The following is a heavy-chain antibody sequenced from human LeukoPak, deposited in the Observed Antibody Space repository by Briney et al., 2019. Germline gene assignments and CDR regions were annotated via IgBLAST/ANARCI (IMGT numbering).Heavy chain of an antibody. CDR3: ARGYSGSYLFPYYYYMDV. CDR2: MNPNSGNT. D-gene: IGHD1-26*01. Sequence: GASVKVSCKASGYTFTSYDINWVRQATGQGLEWMGWMNPNSGNTGCAQKFQGRVTMTRNTSISTAYMELSSLRSEDTAVYYCARGYSGSYLFPYYYYMDVWGKGTTVTISS. J-gene: IGHJ6*03. CDR1: GYTFTSYD. V-gene: IGHV1-8*02.